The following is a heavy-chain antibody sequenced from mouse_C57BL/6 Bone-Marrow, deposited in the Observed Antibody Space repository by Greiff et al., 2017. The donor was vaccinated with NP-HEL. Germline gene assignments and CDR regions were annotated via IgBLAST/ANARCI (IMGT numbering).Heavy chain of an antibody. CDR2: ISSGSSTI. J-gene: IGHJ4*01. Sequence: EVKVVESGGGLVKPGGSLKLSCAASGFTFSDYGMHWVRQAPEKGLEWVAYISSGSSTIYYADTVKGRFTISRDNAKNTLFLQMTSLRSEDTAMYYCARTYYYGPYYAMDYWGQGTSVTVSS. CDR3: ARTYYYGPYYAMDY. V-gene: IGHV5-17*01. CDR1: GFTFSDYG. D-gene: IGHD1-1*01.